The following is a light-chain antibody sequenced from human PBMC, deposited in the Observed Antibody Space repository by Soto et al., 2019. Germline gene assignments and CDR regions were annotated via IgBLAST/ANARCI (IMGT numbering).Light chain of an antibody. Sequence: QSVLTQPASVSGSPGQSITISCTGTSSDVGGYNYVSWYQQHPGIAPKLMIYEVSNRPSGVSNRFSGSKSGNTASLTISGLQADYEAGYYCSSSTRSRTWVFGGGTKLTVL. V-gene: IGLV2-14*01. CDR2: EVS. J-gene: IGLJ3*02. CDR1: SSDVGGYNY. CDR3: SSSTRSRTWV.